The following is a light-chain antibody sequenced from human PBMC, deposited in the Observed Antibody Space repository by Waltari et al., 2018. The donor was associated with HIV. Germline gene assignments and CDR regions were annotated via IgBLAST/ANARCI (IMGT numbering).Light chain of an antibody. J-gene: IGLJ1*01. CDR2: EVS. Sequence: QSALTQPPSVSGCPGQSIPIPCTGTSTDVGRYNLVSWDQQHPGKAPKLMIYEVSKRPSGVSNRFSGSKSGNTASLTISGLQAEDEADYYCCSYAGSSTCYVFGTGTKVTVL. V-gene: IGLV2-23*02. CDR3: CSYAGSSTCYV. CDR1: STDVGRYNL.